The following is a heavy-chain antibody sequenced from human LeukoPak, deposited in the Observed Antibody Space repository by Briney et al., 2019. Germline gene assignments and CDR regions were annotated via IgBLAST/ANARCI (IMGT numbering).Heavy chain of an antibody. CDR2: ISYDGSNK. CDR1: GFTFSSYG. Sequence: PGGSLRLSCAASGFTFSSYGMHWVRQAPGKGLEWVAVISYDGSNKYYADSVKGRFTISRDNSKNTLYLQMNSLRAEDTAVYYCAKVGYDGAFDIWGQGTMVTVSS. V-gene: IGHV3-30*18. CDR3: AKVGYDGAFDI. D-gene: IGHD2-2*01. J-gene: IGHJ3*02.